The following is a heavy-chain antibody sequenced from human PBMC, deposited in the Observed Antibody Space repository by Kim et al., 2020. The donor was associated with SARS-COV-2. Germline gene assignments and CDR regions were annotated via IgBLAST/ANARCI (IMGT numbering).Heavy chain of an antibody. Sequence: YSPSFQGQVTISADKSISTAYLQWSSLKASDTAMYYCARLAATRGNWFDPWGQGTLVTVSS. J-gene: IGHJ5*02. V-gene: IGHV5-51*01. CDR3: ARLAATRGNWFDP. D-gene: IGHD2-15*01.